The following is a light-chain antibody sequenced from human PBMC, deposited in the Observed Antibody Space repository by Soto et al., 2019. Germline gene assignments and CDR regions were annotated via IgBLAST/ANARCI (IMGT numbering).Light chain of an antibody. Sequence: QSALTQPASVSGSPGQSITISCTGTSSDIGGYNYVSWDQQYPGKAPKLMIFGVSDRPSGVSNRFSGSKSGTTASLTISGLQAEDEADYYCSSYKTSSTVVVFGGGTKVTVL. CDR3: SSYKTSSTVVV. CDR1: SSDIGGYNY. V-gene: IGLV2-14*01. CDR2: GVS. J-gene: IGLJ2*01.